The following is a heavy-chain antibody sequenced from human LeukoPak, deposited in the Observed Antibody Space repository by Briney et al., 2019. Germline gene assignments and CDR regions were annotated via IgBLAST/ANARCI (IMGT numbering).Heavy chain of an antibody. Sequence: PGGSLRLSCAASGFTFSSYAMHWVRQAPGKGLEWVAVISYDGSNKYYADSVKGRFTISRDNSKNTLYLQMNSLRAEDTAVYYCARDGWANRIGIYDILTGYYPMYYFDYWGQGTLVTVSS. CDR2: ISYDGSNK. CDR3: ARDGWANRIGIYDILTGYYPMYYFDY. V-gene: IGHV3-30-3*01. J-gene: IGHJ4*02. CDR1: GFTFSSYA. D-gene: IGHD3-9*01.